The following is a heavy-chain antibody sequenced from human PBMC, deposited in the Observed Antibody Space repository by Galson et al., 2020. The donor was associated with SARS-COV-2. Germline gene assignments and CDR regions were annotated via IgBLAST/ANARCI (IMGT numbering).Heavy chain of an antibody. D-gene: IGHD5-12*01. CDR3: ARTQWLRSRAYDY. Sequence: SETLSLTCTVSGGSISSGDYYWSWIRQPPGKGLEWIGYIYYSGSTYYNPSLKSRVTISVDTSKNQFSLKLSSVTAADTAVYYCARTQWLRSRAYDYWCQGTLVTVSS. CDR2: IYYSGST. V-gene: IGHV4-30-4*08. CDR1: GGSISSGDYY. J-gene: IGHJ4*02.